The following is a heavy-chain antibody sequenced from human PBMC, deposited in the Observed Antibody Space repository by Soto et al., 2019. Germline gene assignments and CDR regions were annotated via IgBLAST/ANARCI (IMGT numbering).Heavy chain of an antibody. D-gene: IGHD3-22*01. Sequence: GGSLRLSCAASGFTFSSYAMHWVRQAPGKGLEWVAVISYDGSNKYYADSVKGRFTISRDNSKNTLYLQMNSLRAEDTAVYYCATLPYYYDSSGYYQQVYWGQGTLVTAPQ. J-gene: IGHJ4*02. CDR3: ATLPYYYDSSGYYQQVY. CDR2: ISYDGSNK. CDR1: GFTFSSYA. V-gene: IGHV3-30-3*01.